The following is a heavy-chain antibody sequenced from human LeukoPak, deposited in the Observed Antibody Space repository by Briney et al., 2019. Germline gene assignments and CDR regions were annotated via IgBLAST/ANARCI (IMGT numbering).Heavy chain of an antibody. CDR3: ARVSGALAAAVDGYFDY. CDR1: GGSFSGYY. CDR2: INHSGST. V-gene: IGHV4-34*01. J-gene: IGHJ4*02. D-gene: IGHD6-13*01. Sequence: SETLSLTCAVYGGSFSGYYWSWIRQPPGKGLEWIGEINHSGSTNYNPSLKSRVTISVDTSKNQFSLKLSSVTAADTAVYYCARVSGALAAAVDGYFDYWGQGTLVTVSS.